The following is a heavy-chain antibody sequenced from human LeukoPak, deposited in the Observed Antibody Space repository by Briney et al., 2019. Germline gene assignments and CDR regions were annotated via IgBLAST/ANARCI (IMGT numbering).Heavy chain of an antibody. CDR2: IRSKAYGGTT. Sequence: GGPLRLSCTASGFTFGDYAMSWVRQAPGKGLEGAGFIRSKAYGGTTEYAASVNGRFTISRDDSKSIAYLQMNSLKTEDTAVYYCTRGPGYYYDSSALDYWGQGTLVTVSS. CDR1: GFTFGDYA. D-gene: IGHD3-22*01. J-gene: IGHJ4*02. CDR3: TRGPGYYYDSSALDY. V-gene: IGHV3-49*04.